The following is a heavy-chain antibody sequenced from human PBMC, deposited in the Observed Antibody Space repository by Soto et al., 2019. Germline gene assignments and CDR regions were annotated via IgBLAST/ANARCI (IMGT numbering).Heavy chain of an antibody. CDR1: GGTFSSYA. CDR3: ARDLGMVRGVISAYYFDY. Sequence: QVQLVQSGAEVKKPGSSVKVSCKASGGTFSSYAISWVRQAPGQGLEWMGGIIPIFGTANYAQKFQGRVTITADESTSTAYMELSSLRSEDTAVYYYARDLGMVRGVISAYYFDYWGQGTLVTVSS. V-gene: IGHV1-69*01. J-gene: IGHJ4*02. CDR2: IIPIFGTA. D-gene: IGHD3-10*01.